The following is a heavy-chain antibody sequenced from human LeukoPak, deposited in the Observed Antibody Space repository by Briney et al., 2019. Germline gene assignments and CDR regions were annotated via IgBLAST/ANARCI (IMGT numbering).Heavy chain of an antibody. CDR3: AKEGKTRNWNYYQAKPVY. D-gene: IGHD1-7*01. CDR2: SSSSSSYI. Sequence: GGSLRLSCAASGFTFSSYSMNWVRQAPGKGLEWVSSSSSSSSYIYYADSVKGQFTISRDNAKNSLYLQMNSLRAEDTAVYYCAKEGKTRNWNYYQAKPVYWGQGTLVTVSS. CDR1: GFTFSSYS. V-gene: IGHV3-21*04. J-gene: IGHJ4*02.